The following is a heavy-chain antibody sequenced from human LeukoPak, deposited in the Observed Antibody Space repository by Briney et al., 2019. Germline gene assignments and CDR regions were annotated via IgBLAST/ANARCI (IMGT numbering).Heavy chain of an antibody. J-gene: IGHJ4*02. V-gene: IGHV5-51*01. CDR2: IYPGDSHT. Sequence: SGESLKISCKGSGYSFTTYWIGWVRQIPGKGLEWMGIIYPGDSHTIYSPSFRGQVTMSADKSISTAYLQWSSLKASATAMYYCARLLGSSSSSWASFDYWGQGTLVTVSS. D-gene: IGHD6-13*01. CDR1: GYSFTTYW. CDR3: ARLLGSSSSSWASFDY.